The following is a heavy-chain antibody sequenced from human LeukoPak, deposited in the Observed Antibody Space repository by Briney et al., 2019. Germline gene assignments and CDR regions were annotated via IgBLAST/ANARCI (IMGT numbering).Heavy chain of an antibody. V-gene: IGHV4-4*07. Sequence: SETLSLTCTVSGGSISSYYWSWIRQPAGKGLELIGRISGSGTITYNPALQSRLSVSIDTSKNQFSLKLMSVTAAVTAVYYCARDSGTTGEVKFDPWGQGTLVTVSS. CDR3: ARDSGTTGEVKFDP. J-gene: IGHJ5*02. D-gene: IGHD3-10*01. CDR1: GGSISSYY. CDR2: ISGSGTI.